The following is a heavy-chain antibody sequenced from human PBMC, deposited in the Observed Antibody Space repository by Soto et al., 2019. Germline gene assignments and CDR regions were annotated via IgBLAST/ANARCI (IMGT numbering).Heavy chain of an antibody. J-gene: IGHJ4*02. D-gene: IGHD4-17*01. CDR3: AHCTLHDYGDYDPATSPVFDS. Sequence: QITLKESGPSPVKPTQTLTVTCTFSGFSLSNSGVGVAWIRQPPGQALEWLALIYGDNDKRYSPSLKTRLTITKDTSKTHVVLTMTNMDPVDTATYYCAHCTLHDYGDYDPATSPVFDSWCQGTLVTVSS. CDR2: IYGDNDK. CDR1: GFSLSNSGVG. V-gene: IGHV2-5*02.